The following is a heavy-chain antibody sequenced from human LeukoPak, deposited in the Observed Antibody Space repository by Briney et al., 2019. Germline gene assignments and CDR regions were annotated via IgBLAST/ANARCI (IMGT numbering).Heavy chain of an antibody. J-gene: IGHJ4*02. V-gene: IGHV3-21*01. Sequence: PGGSLRLSCAASGFTFSSYSMNWVRQAPGKGLEWVSSISSGSSCIYYADSVKGRFTISRDNAKNSLYLQMNSLRAEDTAVYYCARVVGATKGSLFDYWGQGTLVTVSS. D-gene: IGHD1-26*01. CDR3: ARVVGATKGSLFDY. CDR2: ISSGSSCI. CDR1: GFTFSSYS.